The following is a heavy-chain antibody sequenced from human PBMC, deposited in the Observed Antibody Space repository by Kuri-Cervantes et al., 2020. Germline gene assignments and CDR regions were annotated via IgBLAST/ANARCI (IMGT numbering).Heavy chain of an antibody. V-gene: IGHV3-30*02. CDR2: MHHDGSNK. J-gene: IGHJ6*03. CDR1: GFAFSNYA. CDR3: ARAGSRSTYFMDV. Sequence: GGSLRLSCAASGFAFSNYAMTWVRQAPGKGLEWVAFMHHDGSNKNIADSVKGRFTISRDNSKNTLYLQMNSLRAEDTAVYYCARAGSRSTYFMDVWDTGTTVTVSS. D-gene: IGHD3-10*01.